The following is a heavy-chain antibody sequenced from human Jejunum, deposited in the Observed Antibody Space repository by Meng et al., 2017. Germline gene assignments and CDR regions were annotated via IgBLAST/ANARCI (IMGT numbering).Heavy chain of an antibody. J-gene: IGHJ5*01. CDR1: GSTVSSDE. CDR3: ARGGDYYATGSLFNWFDS. V-gene: IGHV3-48*03. CDR2: ISNGGLTT. Sequence: GGSLRLSCRASGSTVSSDEMNWLRQSPGKGLEWLSYISNGGLTTYYADSVKGRFTISRDNAKNSLYLQMNSLRAEDTAIYYCARGGDYYATGSLFNWFDSWGQGTQVTVSS. D-gene: IGHD3-10*01.